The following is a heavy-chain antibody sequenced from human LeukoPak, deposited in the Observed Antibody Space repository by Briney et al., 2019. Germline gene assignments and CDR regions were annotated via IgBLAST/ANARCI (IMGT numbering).Heavy chain of an antibody. V-gene: IGHV1-18*01. Sequence: ASVKVSCKASGYTFTSYGISWGRQAPGQGLERMGWISAYNGNTNYAQKLQGRVTMTTDTSTSTAYMELRSLRSDDTAVYYCARDLIVGAPFDYWGQGTLVTVSS. J-gene: IGHJ4*02. D-gene: IGHD1-26*01. CDR2: ISAYNGNT. CDR3: ARDLIVGAPFDY. CDR1: GYTFTSYG.